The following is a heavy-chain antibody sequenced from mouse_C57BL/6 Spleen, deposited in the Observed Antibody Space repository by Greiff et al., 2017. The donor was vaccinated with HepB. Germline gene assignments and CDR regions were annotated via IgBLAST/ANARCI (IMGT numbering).Heavy chain of an antibody. CDR2: IYPGSGST. CDR1: GYTFTSYW. Sequence: QVQLQQPGAELVKPGASVKMSCKASGYTFTSYWITWVKQRPGQGLEWIGDIYPGSGSTNYNEKFKSKATLTVDTSSSTAYMQLSSLTSEDSAVYYCARGPVVAPYWYFDVWGTGTTVTVSS. CDR3: ARGPVVAPYWYFDV. D-gene: IGHD1-1*01. J-gene: IGHJ1*03. V-gene: IGHV1-55*01.